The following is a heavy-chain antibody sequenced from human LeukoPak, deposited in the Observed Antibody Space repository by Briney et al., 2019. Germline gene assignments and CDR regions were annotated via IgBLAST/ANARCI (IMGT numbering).Heavy chain of an antibody. CDR3: ARDVKQLAAAGVGWFDP. Sequence: GASVKVSCKASGYTFTSYYMHWVRQAPGQGLEWMRIINPSGGSTSYAQKFQGRVTMTRDTSTSTVYMELSSLRSEDTAVYYCARDVKQLAAAGVGWFDPWGQGTLVTVSS. CDR2: INPSGGST. CDR1: GYTFTSYY. V-gene: IGHV1-46*01. D-gene: IGHD6-13*01. J-gene: IGHJ5*02.